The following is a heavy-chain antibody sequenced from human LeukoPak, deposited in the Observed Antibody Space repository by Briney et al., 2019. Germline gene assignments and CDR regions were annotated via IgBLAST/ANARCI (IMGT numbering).Heavy chain of an antibody. D-gene: IGHD3-9*01. CDR1: GYTFTGYY. Sequence: ASVKVSCKASGYTFTGYYMHWVRQAPGQGLEWMGWISAYNGNTNYAQKFQGRVTMTRDTSISTAYMELSRLRSDDTAVYYCARGLRYFDSYWGQGTLVTVSS. V-gene: IGHV1-2*02. CDR2: ISAYNGNT. J-gene: IGHJ4*02. CDR3: ARGLRYFDSY.